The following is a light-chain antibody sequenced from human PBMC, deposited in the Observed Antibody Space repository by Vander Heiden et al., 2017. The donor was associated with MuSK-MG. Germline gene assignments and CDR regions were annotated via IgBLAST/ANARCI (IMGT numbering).Light chain of an antibody. CDR3: SSYTSTGGV. V-gene: IGLV2-14*03. CDR2: DVS. J-gene: IGLJ2*01. Sequence: QSALTQPASVSAPPAQAITISCTGTSSDVGGYNYVSWYQHHPGKAPKLMIYDVSNRPSGVSNRFSGSKSGNTASLTISGHQAEDEADYYCSSYTSTGGVFGGGTKLTVL. CDR1: SSDVGGYNY.